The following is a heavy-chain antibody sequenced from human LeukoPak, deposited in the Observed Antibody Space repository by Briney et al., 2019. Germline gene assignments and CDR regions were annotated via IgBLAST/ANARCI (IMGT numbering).Heavy chain of an antibody. CDR3: ARIASGDLDFDY. V-gene: IGHV5-51*01. CDR2: IYPYDSDT. J-gene: IGHJ4*02. D-gene: IGHD3-10*01. Sequence: GESLKISCKSSGYSFTNYWIAWVRQMPGKGLECMGIIYPYDSDTRYSPSFQGQVTISADKSINTAYLQWSSLKAADTAVYYCARIASGDLDFDYWGQGTLVTVSS. CDR1: GYSFTNYW.